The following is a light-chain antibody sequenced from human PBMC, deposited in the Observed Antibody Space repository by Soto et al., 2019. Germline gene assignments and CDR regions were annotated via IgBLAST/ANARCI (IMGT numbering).Light chain of an antibody. CDR1: QSFSRD. V-gene: IGKV3-15*01. J-gene: IGKJ2*01. CDR3: DHSNHLPP. Sequence: AALSLKKRERANIYCRASQSFSRDLAWYQQKAGQAPRLLIYGASTRATGIPARFSGSGSGAEFTLTISSLQSDDIALYYSDHSNHLPPFG. CDR2: GAS.